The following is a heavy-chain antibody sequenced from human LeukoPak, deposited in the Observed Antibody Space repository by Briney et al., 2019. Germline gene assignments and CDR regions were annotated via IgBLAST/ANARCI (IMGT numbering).Heavy chain of an antibody. Sequence: ASVKVSCKASGYTFTSYYLHWVRQAPGQGLEWMGVINPSSGSTSYAQKFQGRVTMTTDTSTSTAYMELRSLRSDDTAVYYCARDRYRYCSGGSCLSYLYYFDYWGQGTLVTVSS. J-gene: IGHJ4*02. CDR1: GYTFTSYY. V-gene: IGHV1-46*01. CDR2: INPSSGST. CDR3: ARDRYRYCSGGSCLSYLYYFDY. D-gene: IGHD2-15*01.